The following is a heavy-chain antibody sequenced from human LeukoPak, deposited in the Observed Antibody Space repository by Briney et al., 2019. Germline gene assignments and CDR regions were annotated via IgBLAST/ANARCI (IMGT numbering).Heavy chain of an antibody. CDR3: TARDFDY. V-gene: IGHV3-15*04. J-gene: IGHJ4*02. CDR1: GFSFSNSW. Sequence: GAYLRLSCAATGFSFSNSWIHWVRQAPGKGLEWVGRIESKPEGGTTDYAAPVKDRFTISRDHSKNTLYMQMNSLETEDTAVYYCTARDFDYWGQGTLVTVTS. CDR2: IESKPEGGTT.